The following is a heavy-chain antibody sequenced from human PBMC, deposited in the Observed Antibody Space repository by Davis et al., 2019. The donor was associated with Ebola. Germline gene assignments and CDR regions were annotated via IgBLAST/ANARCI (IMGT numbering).Heavy chain of an antibody. CDR1: GFTFSSYT. J-gene: IGHJ4*02. D-gene: IGHD4-11*01. CDR2: ISYDGDNN. V-gene: IGHV3-30*04. Sequence: GGSLRLSCAASGFTFSSYTLHWVRQAPGKGLEWVAVISYDGDNNYHADSVQGRFTISRDNSKNTLYLQMNSLRAEDTAVYYCARGGIYSTHYWGQGTLVTVSS. CDR3: ARGGIYSTHY.